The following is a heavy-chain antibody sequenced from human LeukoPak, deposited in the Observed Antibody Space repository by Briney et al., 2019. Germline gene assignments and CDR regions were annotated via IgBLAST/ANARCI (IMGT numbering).Heavy chain of an antibody. Sequence: PGRSLRLSCALSRFTFSSYGMLGVPHAPGKGLEWGPLIWAEGSNKYYADSVKGALPIPRDTSKNTLYLAMNSLRAEDTAVYYCAREGTLIRGVGGFPEYWGQGTLVTVSS. J-gene: IGHJ4*02. CDR3: AREGTLIRGVGGFPEY. D-gene: IGHD3-10*01. CDR1: RFTFSSYG. V-gene: IGHV3-33*01. CDR2: IWAEGSNK.